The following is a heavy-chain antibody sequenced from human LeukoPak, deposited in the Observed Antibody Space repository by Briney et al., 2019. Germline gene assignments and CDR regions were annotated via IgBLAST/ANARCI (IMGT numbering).Heavy chain of an antibody. CDR1: GGSISSSNW. V-gene: IGHV4-4*02. Sequence: SETLSLTCAVSGGSISSSNWWSWVRQPPGKGLEWIGEIYHSGSTNYNPSLKSRVTISVDRTKNQLSLKLSSVTAADTAVYYCAREHQNCTSTSCSDWFDPWGLGTLVTVSS. J-gene: IGHJ5*02. CDR3: AREHQNCTSTSCSDWFDP. D-gene: IGHD2-2*01. CDR2: IYHSGST.